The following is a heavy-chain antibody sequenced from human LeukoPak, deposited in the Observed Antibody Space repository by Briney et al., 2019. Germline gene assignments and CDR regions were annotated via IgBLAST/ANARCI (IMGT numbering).Heavy chain of an antibody. J-gene: IGHJ4*02. CDR2: INPNSGGT. CDR1: GYTFTGYY. D-gene: IGHD3-10*01. V-gene: IGHV1-2*02. Sequence: PWASVKVSCKASGYTFTGYYMHWVRQAPGQGLEWMGWINPNSGGTSYAQRFQGRVTMTRDTSISTAYMELSRLRSDDTAVYYCARDYGSGSYYLYWGQGTLVTVSS. CDR3: ARDYGSGSYYLY.